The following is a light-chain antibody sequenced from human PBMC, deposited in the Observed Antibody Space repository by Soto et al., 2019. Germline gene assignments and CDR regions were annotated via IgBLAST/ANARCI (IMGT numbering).Light chain of an antibody. Sequence: DIQMTQSPSSLSASVGDRVTITCQASQDISNYLNWYQQKPGKAPKLLIYDASNLETGVPSRFSGSGSGTDFTFTISSLQPEDIATYYCQQYGNLLTWTFGQGTKVDIK. CDR3: QQYGNLLTWT. V-gene: IGKV1-33*01. CDR2: DAS. CDR1: QDISNY. J-gene: IGKJ1*01.